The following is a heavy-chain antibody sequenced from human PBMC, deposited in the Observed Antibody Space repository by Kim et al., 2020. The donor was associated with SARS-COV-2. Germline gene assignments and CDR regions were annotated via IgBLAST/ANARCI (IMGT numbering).Heavy chain of an antibody. CDR2: TGWDGGST. CDR3: AANRYSSSWPHFDY. Sequence: GGSLRLSCAASGFTFDDYAMHWVRQAPGKGLEWVSLTGWDGGSTYYADSVKGRFTISRDNSKNSLYLQMNSLRPEDTALYYCAANRYSSSWPHFDYWGQGTLGTVSS. CDR1: GFTFDDYA. D-gene: IGHD6-13*01. V-gene: IGHV3-43D*03. J-gene: IGHJ4*02.